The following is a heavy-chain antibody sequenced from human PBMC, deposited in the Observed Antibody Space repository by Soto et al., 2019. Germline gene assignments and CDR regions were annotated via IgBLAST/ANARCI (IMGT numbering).Heavy chain of an antibody. V-gene: IGHV3-33*01. CDR3: ASSGHFDY. CDR1: GFTFSSYG. Sequence: QVQLVESGGGVVQPGRSLRLSCAASGFTFSSYGMHWVRQAPGKGLEWVAVIWCDGSNKYYADSVKGRFTISRDNSKNTLYLQMNSLRAEDTAVYYCASSGHFDYWGQGTLVTVSS. J-gene: IGHJ4*02. CDR2: IWCDGSNK. D-gene: IGHD1-1*01.